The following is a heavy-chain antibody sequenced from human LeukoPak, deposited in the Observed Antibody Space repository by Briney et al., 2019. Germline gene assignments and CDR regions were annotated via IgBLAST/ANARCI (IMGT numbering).Heavy chain of an antibody. CDR1: GFTFSSYA. D-gene: IGHD3/OR15-3a*01. CDR3: ARDLRTGSYLDY. Sequence: GGSLRLSCAASGFTFSSYAMHWVRQAPGKGLEWLAVIPYDGSNMYYADSVKGRFTISRDNSKYTLYLQMNSLRAEDAAVYYCARDLRTGSYLDYWGQGTLVTVSS. J-gene: IGHJ4*02. V-gene: IGHV3-30*01. CDR2: IPYDGSNM.